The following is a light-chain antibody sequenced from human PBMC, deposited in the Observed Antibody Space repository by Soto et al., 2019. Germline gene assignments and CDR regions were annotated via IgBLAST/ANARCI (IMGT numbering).Light chain of an antibody. Sequence: EIVLTQSPGTLSLSPGEGATLSCRASQSVTNNFLAWYQQKPGQAPRLLIYAASSRAAGVPDRFSGSGSGTEFTLTITRLEPEDFAVYYCQHYGRSPLLYTFGQGTKLGVK. CDR1: QSVTNNF. CDR3: QHYGRSPLLYT. V-gene: IGKV3-20*01. CDR2: AAS. J-gene: IGKJ2*01.